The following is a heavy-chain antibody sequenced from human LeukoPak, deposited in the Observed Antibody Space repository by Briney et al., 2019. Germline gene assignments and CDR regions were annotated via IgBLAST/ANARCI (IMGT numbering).Heavy chain of an antibody. CDR1: GYTFNSYS. Sequence: GASVKVSCKASGYTFNSYSINWVRQAPGQGLEWMGSINAYNGNTNYAQKVQGRVTMTTGTSTSTAYMELRSLRSEDTALYYCARDGFRGPSDYWGQGTLVTVSS. J-gene: IGHJ4*02. CDR3: ARDGFRGPSDY. V-gene: IGHV1-18*01. CDR2: INAYNGNT. D-gene: IGHD3-16*01.